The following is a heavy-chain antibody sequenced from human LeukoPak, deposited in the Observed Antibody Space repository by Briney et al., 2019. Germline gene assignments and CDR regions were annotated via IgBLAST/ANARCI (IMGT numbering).Heavy chain of an antibody. Sequence: GGSLRPSCAASGFTFSSYEMNWVRQAPGKGLEWVSYITGSGTTIYYADSVKGRFTISRDNSKNTLYLQMNSLRAEDTAVYYCAKDLRYSGSPRAFDFWGQGTMVTVSS. CDR1: GFTFSSYE. V-gene: IGHV3-48*03. CDR3: AKDLRYSGSPRAFDF. CDR2: ITGSGTTI. J-gene: IGHJ3*01. D-gene: IGHD1-26*01.